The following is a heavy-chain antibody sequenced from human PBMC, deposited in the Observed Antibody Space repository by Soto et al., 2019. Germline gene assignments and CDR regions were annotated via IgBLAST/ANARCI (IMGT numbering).Heavy chain of an antibody. CDR2: LSGSGGIT. J-gene: IGHJ4*01. CDR1: GITFSRYS. CDR3: ANDPGDSSGCFDY. D-gene: IGHD6-19*01. V-gene: IGHV3-23*01. Sequence: GGSLRLSCAASGITFSRYSMSWVRQAPGKGLEYVSALSGSGGITFYADSVKGRFTISRDNSKNTLYLQMNSLRAEDTAVYYCANDPGDSSGCFDYWSHGTLVTVSS.